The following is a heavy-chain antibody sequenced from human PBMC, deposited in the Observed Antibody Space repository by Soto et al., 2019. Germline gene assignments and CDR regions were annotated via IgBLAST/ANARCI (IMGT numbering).Heavy chain of an antibody. D-gene: IGHD1-26*01. V-gene: IGHV1-2*02. CDR2: IGPESGAT. Sequence: ASVKVSCKASGYTFTGHYIHWVRQAPEQGPEWMGEIGPESGATRYAEKFQGRVTMTLDTSITTVHMELKNLSPDDTAVYYCGRGRSGQIVVFYWGQGTPVTVSS. J-gene: IGHJ4*02. CDR1: GYTFTGHY. CDR3: GRGRSGQIVVFY.